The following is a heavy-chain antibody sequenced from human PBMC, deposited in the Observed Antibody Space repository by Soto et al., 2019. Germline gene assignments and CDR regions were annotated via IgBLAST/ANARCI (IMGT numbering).Heavy chain of an antibody. CDR1: GGSISSGGYY. CDR2: IYYSGST. Sequence: QVQLQESGPGLVKPSQTLSLTCTVSGGSISSGGYYWSWIRQHPGKGLEWIGYIYYSGSTYYNPSLKSRGTGSVDRARNRCCVRVGWVGAGDTAVYYCARDGEGYSDSSGWAFQHWGQGTLVTVSS. V-gene: IGHV4-31*03. J-gene: IGHJ1*01. CDR3: ARDGEGYSDSSGWAFQH. D-gene: IGHD3-22*01.